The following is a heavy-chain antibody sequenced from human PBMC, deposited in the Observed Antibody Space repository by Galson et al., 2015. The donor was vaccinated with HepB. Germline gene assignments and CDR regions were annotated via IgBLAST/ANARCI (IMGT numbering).Heavy chain of an antibody. V-gene: IGHV1-18*01. J-gene: IGHJ3*02. Sequence: SVKVSCKASGYPFTSYGFCWVRQAPGQGLEWMGWINAYDGHTNYAQKLQGRVTMTTDTSRSTAYMELRSLRSDDTAVYYCARALGLGYSSISFDIWGQGTMVTVSS. CDR3: ARALGLGYSSISFDI. D-gene: IGHD6-19*01. CDR1: GYPFTSYG. CDR2: INAYDGHT.